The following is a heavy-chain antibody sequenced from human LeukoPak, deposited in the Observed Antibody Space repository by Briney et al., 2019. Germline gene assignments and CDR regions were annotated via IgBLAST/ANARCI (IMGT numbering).Heavy chain of an antibody. CDR1: GFTFSSYG. D-gene: IGHD3-3*01. Sequence: GGSLRLSCAASGFTFSSYGMHWVRQAPGKGLEWVAVISYDGSNKYYADSVKGRFTISRDNAKNSLYLQMNSLRAEDTAVYYCARAQYYDFWSGSKAPPPAYMDVWGKGTTVTVSS. V-gene: IGHV3-30*03. CDR2: ISYDGSNK. J-gene: IGHJ6*03. CDR3: ARAQYYDFWSGSKAPPPAYMDV.